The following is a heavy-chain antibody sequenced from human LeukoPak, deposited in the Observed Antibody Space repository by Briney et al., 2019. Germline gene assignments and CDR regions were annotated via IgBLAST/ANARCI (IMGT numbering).Heavy chain of an antibody. CDR2: IYHSGST. V-gene: IGHV4-38-2*01. J-gene: IGHJ4*02. CDR1: GYSISSGYY. D-gene: IGHD3-3*01. CDR3: ARLGLTIFGVITNFDY. Sequence: SETLSLTCAVSGYSISSGYYWGWIRQPPGKGLEWIGSIYHSGSTYYNPPLKSRVTISVDTSKDQFSLKLSSVTAADTAVYYCARLGLTIFGVITNFDYWGQGTLVTVSS.